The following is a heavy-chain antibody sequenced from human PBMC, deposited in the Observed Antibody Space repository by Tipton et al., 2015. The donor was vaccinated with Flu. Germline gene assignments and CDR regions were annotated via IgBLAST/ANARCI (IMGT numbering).Heavy chain of an antibody. Sequence: LRLSCNVSGGSINRYYWSWIRQSVGKGPEWIGRTHTNGNTNYNSSFGSRLTMSLDTSKSQFSTTLTSVTVADTAVYYCTSGNFYDSSGYFAFWGQGILVTVSS. CDR1: GGSINRYY. D-gene: IGHD3-22*01. V-gene: IGHV4-4*07. CDR3: TSGNFYDSSGYFAF. CDR2: THTNGNT. J-gene: IGHJ4*02.